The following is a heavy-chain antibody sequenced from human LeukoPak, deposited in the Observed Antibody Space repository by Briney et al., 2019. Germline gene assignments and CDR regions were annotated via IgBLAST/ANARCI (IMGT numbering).Heavy chain of an antibody. J-gene: IGHJ4*02. CDR2: ISGSGGST. CDR3: AKARIWFRESPDY. D-gene: IGHD3-10*01. V-gene: IGHV3-23*01. CDR1: GFTFSSYA. Sequence: SGGSLRLSCTASGFTFSSYAMSWVRQAPGKGLEWVSAISGSGGSTYYADSVKGRFTISRGNSKNTLYLQMNSLRAEDTAVYYCAKARIWFRESPDYWGQGTLVTVSS.